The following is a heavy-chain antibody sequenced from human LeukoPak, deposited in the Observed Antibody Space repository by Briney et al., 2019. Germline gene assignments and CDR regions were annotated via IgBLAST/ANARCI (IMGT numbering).Heavy chain of an antibody. J-gene: IGHJ4*02. CDR1: GYTFTGYF. V-gene: IGHV1-2*02. D-gene: IGHD5-18*01. Sequence: ASVRVSCKASGYTFTGYFMHWVRQAPGEGLEWMGWINPNNADTNYAQKFKGRVTMTRDTSINTAYMEVNRLTSDDTAVYYCAREGGDTYGEADSWGQGTLVTVSS. CDR3: AREGGDTYGEADS. CDR2: INPNNADT.